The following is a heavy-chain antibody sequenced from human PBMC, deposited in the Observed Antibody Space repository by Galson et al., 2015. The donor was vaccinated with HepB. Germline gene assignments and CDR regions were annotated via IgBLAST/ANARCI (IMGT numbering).Heavy chain of an antibody. J-gene: IGHJ4*02. CDR3: AKDTGSSGWADY. Sequence: SLRLSCAASGFTFDDYTMHWVRQAPGKGLEWVSLISWDGGSTYYADSVKGRFTISRDNSKNSLYLQMNSLRTEDTALYYCAKDTGSSGWADYWGQGTLVTVSS. CDR1: GFTFDDYT. V-gene: IGHV3-43*01. CDR2: ISWDGGST. D-gene: IGHD3-22*01.